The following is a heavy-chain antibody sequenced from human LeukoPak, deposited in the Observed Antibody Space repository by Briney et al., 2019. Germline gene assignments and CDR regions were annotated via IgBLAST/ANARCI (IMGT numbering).Heavy chain of an antibody. J-gene: IGHJ4*02. CDR1: GYTFTGYY. D-gene: IGHD3-22*01. Sequence: ASVKVSCKASGYTFTGYYMHWVRQAPGQGLEWMGRINPNSGGTNYAQKFQGRVTVTRDTSISTAYMELSRLRSDDTAVYYCARDVYDSSGYYWGVGFDYWGQGTLVTVSS. CDR3: ARDVYDSSGYYWGVGFDY. CDR2: INPNSGGT. V-gene: IGHV1-2*06.